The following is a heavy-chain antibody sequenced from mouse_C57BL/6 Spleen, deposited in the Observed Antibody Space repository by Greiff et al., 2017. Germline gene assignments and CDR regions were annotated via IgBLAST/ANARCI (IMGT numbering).Heavy chain of an antibody. D-gene: IGHD1-1*01. CDR3: ARHEDVMDYCGSNRAWFAY. Sequence: QVQLQQSGAELVKPGASVKLSCKASGYTFTEYTIHWVKQRPGQGLEWIGWVYPGSGSRKYNEKCKDKATLTADKSSSTVYMELSRLTSEASAVYFCARHEDVMDYCGSNRAWFAYWGQGTLFTVSA. CDR1: GYTFTEYT. CDR2: VYPGSGSR. J-gene: IGHJ3*01. V-gene: IGHV1-62-2*01.